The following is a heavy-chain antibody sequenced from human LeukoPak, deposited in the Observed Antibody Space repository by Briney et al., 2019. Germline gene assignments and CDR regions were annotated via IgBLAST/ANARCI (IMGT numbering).Heavy chain of an antibody. V-gene: IGHV3-23*01. CDR3: ARGGDSSSSCCWFDP. D-gene: IGHD6-13*01. CDR2: ISGSGGST. CDR1: GFTFSSYA. Sequence: GGSLRLSCAASGFTFSSYAMSWVRQAPGKGLEWVSAISGSGGSTYYADSVKGRFTISRDNSKNTLYLQMNSLRAEDTAVYYCARGGDSSSSCCWFDPWGQGTLVTVSS. J-gene: IGHJ5*02.